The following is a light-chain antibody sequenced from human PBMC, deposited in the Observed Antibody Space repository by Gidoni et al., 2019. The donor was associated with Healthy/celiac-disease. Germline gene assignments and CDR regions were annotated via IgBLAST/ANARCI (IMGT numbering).Light chain of an antibody. CDR1: SSDVGGYND. V-gene: IGLV2-14*01. J-gene: IGLJ2*01. CDR2: EVS. CDR3: SSYTSSSTLV. Sequence: QSALTQPASVSGSPGQSITIAFNGTSSDVGGYNDVSWYQQHPGKAPKLMIDEVSNRPSGVSNRFSGSQSGNTASLTISGLQAEDESDYYCSSYTSSSTLVFGGGTKLTVL.